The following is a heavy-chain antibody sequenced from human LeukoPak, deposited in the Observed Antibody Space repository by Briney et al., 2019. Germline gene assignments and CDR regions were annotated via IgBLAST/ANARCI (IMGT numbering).Heavy chain of an antibody. Sequence: PAGSLRLSCAASGFTFSTYAMSWVRQAPGKGLEWVSSISDRSVSIYYADSVRGRFTISRDNSKYTLSLQMSCLRAEDTAVYWCAGSPSYSGDYSYYAFDMWGQGTMVTVSS. CDR2: ISDRSVSI. CDR3: AGSPSYSGDYSYYAFDM. V-gene: IGHV3-23*01. CDR1: GFTFSTYA. J-gene: IGHJ3*02. D-gene: IGHD1-26*01.